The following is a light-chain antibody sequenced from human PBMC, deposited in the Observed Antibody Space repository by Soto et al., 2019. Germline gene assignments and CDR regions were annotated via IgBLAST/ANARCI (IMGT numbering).Light chain of an antibody. CDR1: QELXID. J-gene: IGKJ4*02. CDR3: QQFGMATMT. Sequence: QLTQCPSAVCASLGERVTITCRASQELXIDFVWDQRKPGEAPKLLXYDASTLYGGVPSRLSGSGSGTDFALTITSLQAEDFDSYYCQQFGMATMTFGGGTMLDIK. CDR2: DAS. V-gene: IGKV1-13*02.